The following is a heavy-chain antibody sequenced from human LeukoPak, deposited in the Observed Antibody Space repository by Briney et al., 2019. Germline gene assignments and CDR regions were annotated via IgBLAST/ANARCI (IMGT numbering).Heavy chain of an antibody. CDR2: VHYSGST. D-gene: IGHD1-26*01. Sequence: PSETLSLTCTVSGGPVSSDSYFWTWIRQPPGRGLEWIGYVHYSGSTNHNPSLKSRVTISIGTSKNHFSLDLTSVTAADTAVYYCARGLFSGSFFDYWGQGTLVTVSS. V-gene: IGHV4-61*03. J-gene: IGHJ4*02. CDR1: GGPVSSDSYF. CDR3: ARGLFSGSFFDY.